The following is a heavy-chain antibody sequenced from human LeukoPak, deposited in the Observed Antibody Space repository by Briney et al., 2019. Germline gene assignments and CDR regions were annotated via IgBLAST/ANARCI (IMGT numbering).Heavy chain of an antibody. J-gene: IGHJ4*02. CDR2: IWFNGYDK. CDR3: AKQPAGYSYGGGDY. D-gene: IGHD5-18*01. Sequence: GGSLRLSCAASGFIFSDYGMHWVRQPPGRGLEWVAVIWFNGYDKYYADFVKGRFSVSRDNSKNTVYLQIDSLRAEDTAVYYCAKQPAGYSYGGGDYWGQGTLVTVSS. CDR1: GFIFSDYG. V-gene: IGHV3-33*03.